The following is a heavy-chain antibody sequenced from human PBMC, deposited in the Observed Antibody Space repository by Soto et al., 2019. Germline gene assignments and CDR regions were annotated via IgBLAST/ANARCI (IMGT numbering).Heavy chain of an antibody. J-gene: IGHJ3*02. CDR3: ASDGSGYYDFWRADHTSSSAFDM. Sequence: PGGSLRLSCAASGSTFSNYWMSWVRQAPGKGLEWVANIKQDGSEKYYLESVEGRFTISRDNAKNSLYLQMNSLRAEDTAVYYCASDGSGYYDFWRADHTSSSAFDMWGQGTMVTVSS. CDR2: IKQDGSEK. D-gene: IGHD3-3*01. V-gene: IGHV3-7*05. CDR1: GSTFSNYW.